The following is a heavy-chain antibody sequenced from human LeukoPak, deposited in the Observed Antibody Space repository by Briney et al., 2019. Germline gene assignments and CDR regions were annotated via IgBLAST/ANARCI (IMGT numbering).Heavy chain of an antibody. CDR2: ISSNGGST. Sequence: GGSLRLSCAASGFTFSSYAMHWVRQAPGKGLEYVSAISSNGGSTYYADSVKGRFTISRDNSKNTLCLQMGSLRAEDMAVYYCARVGSIGAFDIWGQGTMVTVSS. D-gene: IGHD3-10*01. CDR1: GFTFSSYA. J-gene: IGHJ3*02. V-gene: IGHV3-64*02. CDR3: ARVGSIGAFDI.